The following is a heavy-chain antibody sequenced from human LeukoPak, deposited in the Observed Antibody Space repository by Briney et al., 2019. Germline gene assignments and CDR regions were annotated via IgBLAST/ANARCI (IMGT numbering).Heavy chain of an antibody. D-gene: IGHD3/OR15-3a*01. Sequence: ASVKVSFKGSGYTFTSYGISWVRQAPGQGLEWMGWISAYNGNTNYAQKFQGRVTMTTHTSTSTAYMELRSLRSDDTAVYYCAREWTGYYVFDYWGHGTLVTVSP. CDR1: GYTFTSYG. J-gene: IGHJ4*01. V-gene: IGHV1-18*04. CDR3: AREWTGYYVFDY. CDR2: ISAYNGNT.